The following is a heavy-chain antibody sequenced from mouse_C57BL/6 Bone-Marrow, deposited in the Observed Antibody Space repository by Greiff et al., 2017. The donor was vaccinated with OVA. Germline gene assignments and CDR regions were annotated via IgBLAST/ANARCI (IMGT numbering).Heavy chain of an antibody. V-gene: IGHV1-64*01. CDR2: IHPNSGST. CDR1: GYTFTSYW. CDR3: EREGRGYYGSSYGRPLFDC. D-gene: IGHD1-1*01. Sequence: QVQLQQPGAELVKPGASVKLSCKASGYTFTSYWMHWVKQRPGQGLEWIGMIHPNSGSTNYNEKFKSKATLTVDKSSSTAYMQLSSLTSEDSAVYAWEREGRGYYGSSYGRPLFDCWGQGTTLTASS. J-gene: IGHJ2*01.